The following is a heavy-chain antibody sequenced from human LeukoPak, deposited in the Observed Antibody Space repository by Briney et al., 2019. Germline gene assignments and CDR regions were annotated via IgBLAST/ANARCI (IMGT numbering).Heavy chain of an antibody. CDR1: GFTFSSYS. D-gene: IGHD5-24*01. J-gene: IGHJ4*02. CDR2: ISSSGSYI. Sequence: GGSLRLSCAASGFTFSSYSVNWVRQAPGKGLEWVSSISSSGSYIYYADSVKGRFTISRDTAKDSLYLQLNSLRAEDTALYYCARDRGWLQYIDYWGQGTLVTVSS. V-gene: IGHV3-21*04. CDR3: ARDRGWLQYIDY.